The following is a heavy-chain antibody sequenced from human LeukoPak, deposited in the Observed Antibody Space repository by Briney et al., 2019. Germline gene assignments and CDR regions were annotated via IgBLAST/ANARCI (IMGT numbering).Heavy chain of an antibody. J-gene: IGHJ3*02. CDR3: ARAAPMAYCGGDCYRYAFDI. CDR2: IIPIFGTA. V-gene: IGHV1-69*05. Sequence: ASVKVSCEASGGTFSSYAISWVRQAPGQGLEWMGGIIPIFGTANYAQKFQGRVTMTTDTSTSTAYMELRSLRSDDTAVYYCARAAPMAYCGGDCYRYAFDIWGQGTMVTVSS. D-gene: IGHD2-21*02. CDR1: GGTFSSYA.